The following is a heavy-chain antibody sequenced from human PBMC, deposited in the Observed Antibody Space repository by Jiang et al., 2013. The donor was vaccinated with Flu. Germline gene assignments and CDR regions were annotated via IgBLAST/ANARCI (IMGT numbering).Heavy chain of an antibody. J-gene: IGHJ5*02. CDR2: IKSKTDGGTT. D-gene: IGHD1-26*01. Sequence: EVQLVESGGDLAKPGGSLRVSCAASGFTFRNAWMHWVRQAPGKGLEWVGRIKSKTDGGTTDYAAPVKGRFTISRDDSKNTLYLQMNSLKTEDTAVYYCSTDYPSPVVEGDWFDPWGQGTLVTVSS. V-gene: IGHV3-15*07. CDR1: GFTFRNAW. CDR3: STDYPSPVVEGDWFDP.